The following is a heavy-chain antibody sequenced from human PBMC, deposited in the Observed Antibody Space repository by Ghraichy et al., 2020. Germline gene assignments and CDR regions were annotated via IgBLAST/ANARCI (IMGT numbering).Heavy chain of an antibody. V-gene: IGHV4-59*01. Sequence: SETLSLTCTVSGDSIRNYYWSWIRQPPGKGLEWIGHTYYSGSTNYIPSLKSRVTLSVDTSKNQFSLKLSSLTAADTAVYYCARAGYYYDGSGYKYYFDHWGQGTLVTVSS. CDR3: ARAGYYYDGSGYKYYFDH. J-gene: IGHJ4*02. D-gene: IGHD3-22*01. CDR2: TYYSGST. CDR1: GDSIRNYY.